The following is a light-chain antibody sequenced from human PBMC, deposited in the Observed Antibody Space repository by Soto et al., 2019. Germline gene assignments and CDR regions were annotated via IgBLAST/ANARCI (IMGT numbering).Light chain of an antibody. CDR2: EVT. Sequence: QSVLTEPASVSGSPGQSITISCTGTSSNVGSYKLVSWYQQHPGKAPKLMIFEVTSRPSGVSNRFSGSKSDNTASLTISGLQAEDEAYYSCSSYTSINTQLFGGGTKVTVL. CDR1: SSNVGSYKL. V-gene: IGLV2-14*02. J-gene: IGLJ3*02. CDR3: SSYTSINTQL.